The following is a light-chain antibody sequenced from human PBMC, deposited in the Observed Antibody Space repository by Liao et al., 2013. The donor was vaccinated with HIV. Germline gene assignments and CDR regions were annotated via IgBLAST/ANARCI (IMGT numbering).Light chain of an antibody. CDR3: QAWDSNTGV. J-gene: IGLJ3*02. CDR1: KLGDKY. Sequence: SYELTQPPSVSVSPGQTASITCSGDKLGDKYASWYQQKPGQSPVLVIYQDTKRPSGIPARFSGSNSGNTATLTISGTQAMDEADYYCQAWDSNTGVFGGGTKLTVL. V-gene: IGLV3-1*01. CDR2: QDT.